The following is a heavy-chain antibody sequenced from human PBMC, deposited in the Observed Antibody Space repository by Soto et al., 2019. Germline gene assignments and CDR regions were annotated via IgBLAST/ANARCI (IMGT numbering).Heavy chain of an antibody. V-gene: IGHV3-30*18. CDR1: GFTFSNYG. J-gene: IGHJ4*02. D-gene: IGHD3-22*01. Sequence: QVHLVESGGGVVQPGRSLRLSCEASGFTFSNYGTHWVRQAPGEGLEWVAHISYDGSNEHYTDTVKGRFTISRDNSKNXLFLNMNSLRTEDTAVYHCAKDTYFRDSSGYYVFDYWGQGTLVTVSS. CDR3: AKDTYFRDSSGYYVFDY. CDR2: ISYDGSNE.